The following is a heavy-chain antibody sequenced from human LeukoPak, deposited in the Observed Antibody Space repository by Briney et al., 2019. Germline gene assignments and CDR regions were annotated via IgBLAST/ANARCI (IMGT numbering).Heavy chain of an antibody. CDR3: AREGIAVAGSFDY. CDR2: ISVYNGNT. D-gene: IGHD6-19*01. CDR1: GYIFTSYG. V-gene: IGHV1-18*04. J-gene: IGHJ4*02. Sequence: ASVKVSCKASGYIFTSYGISWVRQAPGQGLEWMGWISVYNGNTNYAQNLQGRVTMTTDTSTSTAYMKLRSLRYDDTAAYYCAREGIAVAGSFDYWGQGTLVTVSS.